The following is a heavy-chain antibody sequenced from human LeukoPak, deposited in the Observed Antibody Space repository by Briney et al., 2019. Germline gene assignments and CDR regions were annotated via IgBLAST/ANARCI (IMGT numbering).Heavy chain of an antibody. CDR2: INPNNGGT. CDR3: GRDRHWNQGNFDY. CDR1: GYTITGYY. Sequence: ASVKVSCKAFGYTITGYYIHWVRQAPGQGLEWTGWINPNNGGTNSAQKFQGRVTMTRDTSIGTAYMELNRLTYDDTAVYYCGRDRHWNQGNFDYWGQGTLVTVSS. D-gene: IGHD1-1*01. V-gene: IGHV1-2*02. J-gene: IGHJ4*02.